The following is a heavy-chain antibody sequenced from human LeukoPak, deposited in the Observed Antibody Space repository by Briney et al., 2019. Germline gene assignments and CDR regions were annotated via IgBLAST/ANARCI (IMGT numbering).Heavy chain of an antibody. Sequence: ASVKVSCKASGYTFTGYYMYWVRQAPGQGLEWMGWIHPNSGGTNYAQKFQGRVTMTRDTSISTVYMELSRLRSDDTAVYYCARLGSVAGHNWFGPWGQGTLVAVSS. V-gene: IGHV1-2*02. CDR2: IHPNSGGT. D-gene: IGHD6-19*01. CDR1: GYTFTGYY. CDR3: ARLGSVAGHNWFGP. J-gene: IGHJ5*02.